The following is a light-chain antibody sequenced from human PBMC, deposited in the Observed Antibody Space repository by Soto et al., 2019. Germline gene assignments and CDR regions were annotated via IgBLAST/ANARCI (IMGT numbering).Light chain of an antibody. CDR2: DAS. V-gene: IGKV1-5*01. CDR3: QQYNSFSLIT. CDR1: QSISDY. J-gene: IGKJ5*01. Sequence: DVQMTQSPSTLSASVGDRVIITCRASQSISDYLAWYQQKPGKAPKLLIYDASILENGVPSRFSGTGSGTEFTLTISNLQPDDFATYFCQQYNSFSLITFGQGTRLEI.